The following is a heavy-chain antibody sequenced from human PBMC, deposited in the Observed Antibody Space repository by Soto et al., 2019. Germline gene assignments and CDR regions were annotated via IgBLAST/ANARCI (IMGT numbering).Heavy chain of an antibody. V-gene: IGHV1-69*13. J-gene: IGHJ6*02. CDR3: ARNSQQNYYYYAMDV. CDR1: GGTFSTFA. Sequence: SVKVSCKASGGTFSTFAISWVRQAPGHGLDWMGGIIPVFGTANYAQDFQDRVTITADASTSTTYMELTSLKSEDTAMYYCARNSQQNYYYYAMDVWGQGTTVTVSS. CDR2: IIPVFGTA.